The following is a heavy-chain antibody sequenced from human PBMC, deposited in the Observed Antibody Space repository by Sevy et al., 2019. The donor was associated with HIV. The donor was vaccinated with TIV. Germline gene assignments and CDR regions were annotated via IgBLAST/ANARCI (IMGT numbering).Heavy chain of an antibody. D-gene: IGHD3-22*01. Sequence: GGSLRLSCEASGFTVSGNYMAWVRLAPGKGLEWVSLIDSGGSTYYADSVKGRFPISRDNAKNTLYLQMNPLRAEDKAVYFCARDRYYDASGYYYYYYGMDVWGQGTTVTVSS. CDR2: IDSGGST. CDR3: ARDRYYDASGYYYYYYGMDV. CDR1: GFTVSGNY. V-gene: IGHV3-66*01. J-gene: IGHJ6*02.